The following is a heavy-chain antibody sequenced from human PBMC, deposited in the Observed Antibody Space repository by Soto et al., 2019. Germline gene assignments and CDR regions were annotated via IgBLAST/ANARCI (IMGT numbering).Heavy chain of an antibody. CDR3: ARAQTIFGILTVFDS. CDR1: GDSIISSDFY. CDR2: IFHLGSS. J-gene: IGHJ4*02. V-gene: IGHV4-39*02. D-gene: IGHD3-3*01. Sequence: PSETLSLTCTVSGDSIISSDFYWGWVRQPPGKGLEWIGSIFHLGSSYYNPSLKSRVTMSVDTSKIHFSLNLTSVTAADTAVYFCARAQTIFGILTVFDSWGQGTLVTVSS.